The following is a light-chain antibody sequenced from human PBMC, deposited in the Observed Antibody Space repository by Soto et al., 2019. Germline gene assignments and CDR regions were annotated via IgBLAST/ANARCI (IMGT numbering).Light chain of an antibody. CDR3: SSYRASSTL. V-gene: IGLV2-14*03. Sequence: QSVLTQPASVSGSPGQSITISCTGSSSDIGGYNYVSWYQQHPGKAPQLMIYDVSYRPSGISDRFSGSKSGNTASLTISGLQPKDEADYYCSSYRASSTLFGGGTKLTVL. J-gene: IGLJ3*02. CDR2: DVS. CDR1: SSDIGGYNY.